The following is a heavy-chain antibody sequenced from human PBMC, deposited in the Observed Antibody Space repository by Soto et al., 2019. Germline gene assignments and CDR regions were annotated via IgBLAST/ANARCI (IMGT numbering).Heavy chain of an antibody. Sequence: QITLKESGPPLVKPTQTLTLTCTFSGFSLSTSGVGVGWIRQPPGKALEWLALIYWDDDERYSPSLKSRLTITKDTSKKQVVLTMTNMDPVDTATYYCVHPYSDSSSYYGYFDYWGQGTLVTVSS. V-gene: IGHV2-5*02. J-gene: IGHJ4*02. CDR1: GFSLSTSGVG. D-gene: IGHD3-22*01. CDR2: IYWDDDE. CDR3: VHPYSDSSSYYGYFDY.